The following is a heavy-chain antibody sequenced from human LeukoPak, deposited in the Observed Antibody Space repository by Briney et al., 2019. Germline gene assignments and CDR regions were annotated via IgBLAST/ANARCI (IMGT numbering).Heavy chain of an antibody. CDR3: TIPNGHWFDP. CDR2: IKRKTDGGTT. V-gene: IGHV3-15*01. Sequence: GGSLRLSCAASGFTFSSYAMSWVRQAPGKGLEWVGRIKRKTDGGTTDYAAPVKGRFTISRDDSKNTLYLEMSSLKTEDTAVYHCTIPNGHWFDPWGQGTLVTVSS. CDR1: GFTFSSYA. J-gene: IGHJ5*02. D-gene: IGHD2-8*01.